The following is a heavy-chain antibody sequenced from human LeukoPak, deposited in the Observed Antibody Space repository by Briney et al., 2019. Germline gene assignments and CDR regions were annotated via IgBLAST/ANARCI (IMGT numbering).Heavy chain of an antibody. CDR2: IYYSGST. Sequence: PSETLSLTCTVSSGAISSSGYYWGWIRQPPGKGLERIGSIYYSGSTFYNRSLKSRVTISVDRSKNQFSLKLTSVTAADTAVYYCARTGVDSTVANRFDPWSQGTLVTVSS. D-gene: IGHD4-23*01. V-gene: IGHV4-39*01. CDR3: ARTGVDSTVANRFDP. J-gene: IGHJ5*02. CDR1: SGAISSSGYY.